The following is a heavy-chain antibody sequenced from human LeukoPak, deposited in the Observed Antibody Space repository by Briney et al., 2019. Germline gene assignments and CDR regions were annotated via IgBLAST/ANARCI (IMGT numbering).Heavy chain of an antibody. J-gene: IGHJ1*01. CDR1: GYTFTSYY. V-gene: IGHV1-46*03. CDR2: INPSGGST. Sequence: GASVKVSCKASGYTFTSYYMHWVRQAPGQGLEWMGIINPSGGSTSYAQKFQGRVTMTRDTSTSTVYMELSSLRSEDTAVYYCARPEAVSGEGATQGYFQHWGQGTLVTVSS. CDR3: ARPEAVSGEGATQGYFQH. D-gene: IGHD1-26*01.